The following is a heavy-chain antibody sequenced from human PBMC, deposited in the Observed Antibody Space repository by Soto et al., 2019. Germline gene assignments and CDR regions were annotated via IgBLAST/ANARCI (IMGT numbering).Heavy chain of an antibody. J-gene: IGHJ6*02. CDR3: AVRGVQLWYYGIDV. CDR1: GGVFSGYY. Sequence: PSEALCLNGAVYGGVFSGYYWSCIRQPPGKGLEWGGEINHSGSTNYNPALNRRVTISVDTAKNQCSLKLSPVTAADTAVYYWAVRGVQLWYYGIDVWGRGTTVT. CDR2: INHSGST. D-gene: IGHD5-18*01. V-gene: IGHV4-34*01.